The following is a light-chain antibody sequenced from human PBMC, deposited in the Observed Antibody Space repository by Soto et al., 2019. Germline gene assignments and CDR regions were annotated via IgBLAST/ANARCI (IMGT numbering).Light chain of an antibody. J-gene: IGKJ2*01. Sequence: IVLTQSPATLSVSPGERATLSCRASQSVSSYLNWYQQKPGQAPRLLIYDASNRATDIPARFSGSGSGTDFTLTISSLEPEDLAVYYCQQRSNWPSVYTFGQGTKLEIK. V-gene: IGKV3-11*01. CDR3: QQRSNWPSVYT. CDR1: QSVSSY. CDR2: DAS.